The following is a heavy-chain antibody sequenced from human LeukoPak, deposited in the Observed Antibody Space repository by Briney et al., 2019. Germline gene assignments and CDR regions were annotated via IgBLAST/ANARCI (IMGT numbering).Heavy chain of an antibody. CDR3: AKRGPGSPQSGKYYFDY. CDR2: ISGSAATT. CDR1: GFTFSTYG. V-gene: IGHV3-23*01. J-gene: IGHJ4*02. D-gene: IGHD3-10*01. Sequence: GGSLRLSCAASGFTFSTYGMTWVRQAPGKGLEWVSAISGSAATTFYADSVKGRFTISRDNSKNTLYLQMNSLRAEDTAVYYCAKRGPGSPQSGKYYFDYWGQGALVTVSS.